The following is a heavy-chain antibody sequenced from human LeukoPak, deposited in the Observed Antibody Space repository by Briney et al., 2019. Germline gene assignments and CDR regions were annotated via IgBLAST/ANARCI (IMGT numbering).Heavy chain of an antibody. V-gene: IGHV3-23*01. CDR3: AKDPHDFWSGYYDY. J-gene: IGHJ4*02. CDR2: ISGSGGST. Sequence: AGGSLRLSCAASGFTFSSYAMSWVRQAPGKGLEWVSAISGSGGSTYYADSVKGRFTISRDNSKNTLYLQMNSLRAEDTAVYYCAKDPHDFWSGYYDYWGQGTLVTVSS. CDR1: GFTFSSYA. D-gene: IGHD3-3*01.